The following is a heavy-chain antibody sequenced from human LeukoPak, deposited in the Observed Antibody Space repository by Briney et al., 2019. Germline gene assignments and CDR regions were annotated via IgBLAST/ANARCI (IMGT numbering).Heavy chain of an antibody. CDR2: IYYRGST. D-gene: IGHD4-17*01. V-gene: IGHV4-59*01. J-gene: IGHJ4*02. CDR1: GGSISSYY. CDR3: ARGFRSYGDYVIDY. Sequence: SETLSLTCTVSGGSISSYYWSWIRQPPGKGLEWIGYIYYRGSTNYNPSLKSRVTISVDTSKNQFSLKLSSVTAADTAVYYCARGFRSYGDYVIDYWGQGTLVTVSS.